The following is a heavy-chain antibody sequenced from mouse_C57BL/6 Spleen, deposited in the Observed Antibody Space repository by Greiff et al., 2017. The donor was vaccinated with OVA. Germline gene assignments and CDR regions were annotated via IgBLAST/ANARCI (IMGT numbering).Heavy chain of an antibody. V-gene: IGHV1-7*01. D-gene: IGHD2-4*01. J-gene: IGHJ2*01. CDR3: ARSYDYDGGCDD. Sequence: QVQLQQSGAELAKPGASVKLSCKASGYTFTSYWMHWVKQRPGQGLEWIGYINPSSGYTKYNQKFKAKATLTADKSSSTAYMQLSSLTYEDSAVYYCARSYDYDGGCDDGGKGTTLT. CDR2: INPSSGYT. CDR1: GYTFTSYW.